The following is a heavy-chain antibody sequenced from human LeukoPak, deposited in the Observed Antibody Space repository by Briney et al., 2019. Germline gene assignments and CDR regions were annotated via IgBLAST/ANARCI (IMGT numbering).Heavy chain of an antibody. CDR1: GLAFSIYT. CDR2: ISGSGNGGSI. Sequence: PGGSLRLSCSASGLAFSIYTMYWVRQAPGKGPEYVSSISGSGNGGSIYYAGSVKGRFTISRDDSKSTLYLQMNGLRSEDTAIYYCVKDFGRVRGTPDSWGQGTLVTVSS. D-gene: IGHD3-10*01. V-gene: IGHV3-64D*06. CDR3: VKDFGRVRGTPDS. J-gene: IGHJ4*02.